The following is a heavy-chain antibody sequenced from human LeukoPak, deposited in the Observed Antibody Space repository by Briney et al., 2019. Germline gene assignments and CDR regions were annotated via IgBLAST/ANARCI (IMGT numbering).Heavy chain of an antibody. D-gene: IGHD2/OR15-2a*01. CDR1: GYTLINLS. J-gene: IGHJ6*04. CDR2: SDPHQT. CDR3: ASILYGYGLDV. V-gene: IGHV1-24*01. Sequence: GASVKVSCKVSGYTLINLSMHWVRQAPGKGLGWMGSSDPHQTNYARNFQGRLTMTEDTSADTAYMELSSLRSEDTAVYYCASILYGYGLDVWGKGTTVTVSS.